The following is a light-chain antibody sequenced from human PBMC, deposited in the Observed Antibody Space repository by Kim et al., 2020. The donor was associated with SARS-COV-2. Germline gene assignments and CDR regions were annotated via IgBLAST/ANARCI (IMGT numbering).Light chain of an antibody. V-gene: IGLV3-19*01. Sequence: SSELTQDPGVSVALGQTIRITCQGDSLRTYYASWYQQKAGQAPVLVIYGKENRPSGIPDRFSGSSSGNTASLTITGAQAEDEADYYCNSRDRSGNHLFGPGTKVTVL. CDR1: SLRTYY. CDR2: GKE. CDR3: NSRDRSGNHL. J-gene: IGLJ1*01.